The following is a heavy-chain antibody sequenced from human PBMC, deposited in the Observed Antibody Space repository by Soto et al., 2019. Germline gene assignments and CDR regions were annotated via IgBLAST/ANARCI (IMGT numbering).Heavy chain of an antibody. Sequence: SGHLFWSRIRQSPGKGLEWIGSIYYSGATNYNPSLESRLTISVDTSKNQFSLNLSSVTAADTAVYYCARAMGDWGTYDYFSVFDVWGQGTTVTVFS. D-gene: IGHD3-16*01. CDR3: ARAMGDWGTYDYFSVFDV. CDR1: SGHLF. CDR2: IYYSGAT. J-gene: IGHJ6*02. V-gene: IGHV4-61*01.